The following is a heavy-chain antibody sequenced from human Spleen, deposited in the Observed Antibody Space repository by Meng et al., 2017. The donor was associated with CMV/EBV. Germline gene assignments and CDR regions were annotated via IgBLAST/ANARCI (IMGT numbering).Heavy chain of an antibody. Sequence: KISCKASGGTFSSYAISWVRQAPGHGLEWMGGIIPIFGTANYAQKFQGRVTITTDESTSTAYMELSSLRSEDTAVYYCAREQPSSVAGTSRWFDPWGQGTLVTVPQ. D-gene: IGHD6-19*01. V-gene: IGHV1-69*05. J-gene: IGHJ5*02. CDR3: AREQPSSVAGTSRWFDP. CDR2: IIPIFGTA. CDR1: GGTFSSYA.